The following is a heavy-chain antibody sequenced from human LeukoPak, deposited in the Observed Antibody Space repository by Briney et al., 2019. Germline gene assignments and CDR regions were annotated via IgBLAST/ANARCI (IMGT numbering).Heavy chain of an antibody. J-gene: IGHJ4*02. Sequence: GGSLRLSCAASGFTFRSYWMSWVRQAPGKGLEWVANIKQDGSEKYYVDSVKGRFTISRDNAKNSLYLQMNSLRAEDTAVYYCAREDGYNFPYYFDYWGQGTLDTVSS. CDR3: AREDGYNFPYYFDY. CDR1: GFTFRSYW. V-gene: IGHV3-7*01. D-gene: IGHD5-24*01. CDR2: IKQDGSEK.